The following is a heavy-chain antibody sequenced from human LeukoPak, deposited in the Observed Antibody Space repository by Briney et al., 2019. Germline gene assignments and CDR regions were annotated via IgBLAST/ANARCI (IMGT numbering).Heavy chain of an antibody. V-gene: IGHV1-2*02. J-gene: IGHJ6*02. D-gene: IGHD3-22*01. CDR3: ASPNYYDSSGYPAYYYGMDV. CDR2: INPNSGGT. CDR1: GYTFTGYY. Sequence: ASVKVSCKASGYTFTGYYMHWVRQAPGQGLEWMGWINPNSGGTNYAQKFQGRVTMTRDTSISTAYMELSRLRSDDTAVYYCASPNYYDSSGYPAYYYGMDVWGQGTTVTVSS.